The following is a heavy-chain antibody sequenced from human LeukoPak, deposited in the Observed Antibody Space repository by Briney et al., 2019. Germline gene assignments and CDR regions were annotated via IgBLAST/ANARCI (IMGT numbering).Heavy chain of an antibody. CDR1: GASISSGTYY. CDR3: AGGITLVRGTSKHFDS. Sequence: NPSETLSLTCSVSGASISSGTYYWSWIRQPAGKGLEWIGRIDTSGSTNYNPSLKSRVTVSIDTSQNHFSQTLSSVTAADTAVYYCAGGITLVRGTSKHFDSWGQGTLVTVSS. J-gene: IGHJ4*02. V-gene: IGHV4-61*02. CDR2: IDTSGST. D-gene: IGHD3-10*01.